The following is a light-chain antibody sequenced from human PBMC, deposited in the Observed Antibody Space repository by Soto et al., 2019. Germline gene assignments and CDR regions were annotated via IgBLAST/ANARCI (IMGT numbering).Light chain of an antibody. V-gene: IGKV3-20*01. J-gene: IGKJ1*01. Sequence: EIVLTQSPGTLSLSPGERATLSCRASQGVSNTYLAWHQQKPGQAPRLLIYGASFRATGIPDRFSGSGSGTDFTLTITRLEPEDFAVYYCQQFGGSSRTFGQGTKVDIK. CDR1: QGVSNTY. CDR3: QQFGGSSRT. CDR2: GAS.